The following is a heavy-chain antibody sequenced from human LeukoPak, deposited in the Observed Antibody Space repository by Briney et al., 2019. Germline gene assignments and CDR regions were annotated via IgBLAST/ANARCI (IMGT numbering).Heavy chain of an antibody. CDR3: ARPGLHTYYYDSGGAFDI. CDR2: IYYSGST. J-gene: IGHJ3*02. V-gene: IGHV4-39*01. D-gene: IGHD3-22*01. Sequence: SETLSLTCTVSGGSISSSSYYWGWIRQPPGKGLEWIGSIYYSGSTYYNPSLKSRVTISVDTSKNQFSLKLSSVTAADTAVYYCARPGLHTYYYDSGGAFDIWGQGTMVTVSS. CDR1: GGSISSSSYY.